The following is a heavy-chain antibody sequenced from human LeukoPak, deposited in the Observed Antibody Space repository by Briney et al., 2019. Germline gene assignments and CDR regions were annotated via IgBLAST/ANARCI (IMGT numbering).Heavy chain of an antibody. CDR2: MNPNSGNT. V-gene: IGHV1-8*03. D-gene: IGHD2-2*02. CDR3: ARVGGTYCSSTSCYIIPFDY. CDR1: GYTFTSYD. Sequence: ASVKVSCTASGYTFTSYDINWVRQATGQGLEWMGWMNPNSGNTGYAQKFQGRVTITRNTSISTAYMELSSLRSEDTAVYYCARVGGTYCSSTSCYIIPFDYWGQGTLVTVSS. J-gene: IGHJ4*02.